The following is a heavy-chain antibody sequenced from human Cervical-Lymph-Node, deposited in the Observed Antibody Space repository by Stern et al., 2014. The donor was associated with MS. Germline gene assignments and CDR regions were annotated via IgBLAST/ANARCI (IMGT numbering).Heavy chain of an antibody. J-gene: IGHJ3*02. D-gene: IGHD3-9*01. CDR3: ARGNYDVLTDNGGHGFDI. CDR2: IYSSGST. CDR1: GGSISSGNYY. Sequence: VQLVESGPGLVKPSQTLSLTCTVSGGSISSGNYYWSWIRQPAGEGLEWIGRIYSSGSTQYNPPLKSRVTISAATSTHQFSLRLAAVTAADTAVYYCARGNYDVLTDNGGHGFDIWGQGTMVTVSS. V-gene: IGHV4-61*02.